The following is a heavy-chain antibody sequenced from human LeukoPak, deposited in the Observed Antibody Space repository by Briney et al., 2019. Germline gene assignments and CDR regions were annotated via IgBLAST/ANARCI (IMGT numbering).Heavy chain of an antibody. CDR3: ARDNLGKRRYGYDGYYYGMDV. D-gene: IGHD5-18*01. J-gene: IGHJ6*02. CDR2: MYDSGST. V-gene: IGHV4-39*07. CDR1: GASIRSSSYY. Sequence: SETLSLTCTVSGASIRSSSYYWGWIRQPPGKGLEWIGTMYDSGSTYYNPSLKSRVTMSVDTSKNQFSLKLSSVTAADTAVYYCARDNLGKRRYGYDGYYYGMDVWGQGTTVTVSS.